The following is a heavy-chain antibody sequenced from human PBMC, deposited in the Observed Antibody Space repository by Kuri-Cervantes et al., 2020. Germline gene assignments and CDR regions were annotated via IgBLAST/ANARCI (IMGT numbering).Heavy chain of an antibody. V-gene: IGHV4-39*01. D-gene: IGHD2-15*01. CDR3: AISLYCSGGSCYSVPFDY. CDR2: IYYSGST. J-gene: IGHJ4*02. CDR1: GGSISSSSYY. Sequence: GSLRLSCTVSGGSISSSSYYWGWIRQPPGKGLEWIGSIYYSGSTYYNPSLKSRVTISVDTSKNQFSLKLSSVTAADTAVYYCAISLYCSGGSCYSVPFDYWSQGTLVTVSS.